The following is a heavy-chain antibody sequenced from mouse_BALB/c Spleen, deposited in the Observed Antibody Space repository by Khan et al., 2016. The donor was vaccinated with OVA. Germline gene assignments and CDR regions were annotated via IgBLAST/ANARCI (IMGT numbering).Heavy chain of an antibody. CDR2: ISYSDST. J-gene: IGHJ4*01. CDR1: GYSITGNYA. CDR3: ARGNYYGYAMDF. V-gene: IGHV3-2*02. Sequence: EVELVESGPGLVKPSQSLSLTCTVTGYSITGNYAWNWIRQFPGNKLEWMGYISYSDSTSYNPSLKSRISITRDTSKTQFFLQLNSVTTEDTATYYCARGNYYGYAMDFWGQGTSITVSS. D-gene: IGHD1-1*01.